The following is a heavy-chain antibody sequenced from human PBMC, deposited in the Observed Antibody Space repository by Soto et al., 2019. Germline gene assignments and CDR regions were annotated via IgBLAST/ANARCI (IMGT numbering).Heavy chain of an antibody. J-gene: IGHJ4*02. D-gene: IGHD2-15*01. V-gene: IGHV4-4*02. CDR2: IYHSGST. Sequence: QVQLQESGPGLVKPSGTLSLTCAVSGGSISSSNWWSWVRQPPGKGLEWIGEIYHSGSTNYNPSLKSRVTISVDKSKNQFSRKLSSVTAADTAVYYCASRGYCSGGSCYSFGYWGQGTLVTVSS. CDR3: ASRGYCSGGSCYSFGY. CDR1: GGSISSSNW.